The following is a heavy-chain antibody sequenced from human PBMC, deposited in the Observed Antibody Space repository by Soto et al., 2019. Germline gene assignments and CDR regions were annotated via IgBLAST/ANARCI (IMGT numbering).Heavy chain of an antibody. V-gene: IGHV3-74*01. CDR1: GFTFSSYW. D-gene: IGHD3-22*01. CDR2: INSDGSST. Sequence: WGSLRLSCAASGFTFSSYWMHWVRQAPGKGLVWVSRINSDGSSTSYADSVKGRFTISRDNAKNTLYLQMNSLRAEDTAVYYCARDRDDSIGDDAFDIWGQGTMVTVSS. J-gene: IGHJ3*02. CDR3: ARDRDDSIGDDAFDI.